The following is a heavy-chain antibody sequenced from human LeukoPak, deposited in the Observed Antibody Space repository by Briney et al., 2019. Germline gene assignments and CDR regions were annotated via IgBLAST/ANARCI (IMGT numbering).Heavy chain of an antibody. D-gene: IGHD3-9*01. CDR1: GYTFTNYY. V-gene: IGHV1-46*01. J-gene: IGHJ4*02. Sequence: GASVKVSCKASGYTFTNYYMHWVRQAPGQGLEWMGIINPGDGSTTYTQKFQGRVTMTRDMSTSTVYMDLGSLTSEDTAVYYCLTGPNFDYWGQGTLVTVSS. CDR2: INPGDGST. CDR3: LTGPNFDY.